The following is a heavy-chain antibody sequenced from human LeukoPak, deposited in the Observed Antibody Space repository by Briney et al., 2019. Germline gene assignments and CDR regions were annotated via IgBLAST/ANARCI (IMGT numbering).Heavy chain of an antibody. CDR3: AREFGMATILGGY. CDR1: GYTFTCYY. D-gene: IGHD5-24*01. Sequence: ASVKVPCKASGYTFTCYYMNWVRQAPGQGREWRGWINTNSGGTNYAQKFQGRVTMTMSTSISTAYMELSRLSSDATAVYDCAREFGMATILGGYWGQGTLVTVSS. V-gene: IGHV1-2*02. J-gene: IGHJ4*02. CDR2: INTNSGGT.